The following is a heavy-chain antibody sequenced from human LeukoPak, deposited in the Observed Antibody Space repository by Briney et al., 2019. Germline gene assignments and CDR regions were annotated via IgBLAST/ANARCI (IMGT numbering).Heavy chain of an antibody. D-gene: IGHD3-22*01. Sequence: GGSLRLSCAVSGITLSNYGMSWVRQAPGKGLEWVAGISDSSGRTNYADSVKGRFTISRDNPKNTLYLQMNSLRPEDTAVYFCAKRGVVIRVILVGFHKEAYYFDSWGQGALVTVSS. J-gene: IGHJ4*02. CDR1: GITLSNYG. CDR2: ISDSSGRT. CDR3: AKRGVVIRVILVGFHKEAYYFDS. V-gene: IGHV3-23*01.